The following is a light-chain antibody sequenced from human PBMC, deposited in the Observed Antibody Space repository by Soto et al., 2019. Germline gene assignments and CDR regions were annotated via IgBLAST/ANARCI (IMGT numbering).Light chain of an antibody. CDR2: DTS. CDR1: QNIRSS. V-gene: IGKV3-15*01. J-gene: IGKJ5*01. Sequence: EVVMTQSPASLSASPGERVTLSCSASQNIRSSLAWYQQRPGQAPRLLIYDTSTRATGIPARFSGSGSGTEFTLTISRLEPEDFAVYHCQQYNKWSSISFGQGTRLEIK. CDR3: QQYNKWSSIS.